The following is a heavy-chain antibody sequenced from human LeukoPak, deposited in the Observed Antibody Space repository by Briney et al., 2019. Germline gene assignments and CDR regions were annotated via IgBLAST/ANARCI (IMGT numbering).Heavy chain of an antibody. CDR3: ASDYFKRGYSYGPEDY. J-gene: IGHJ4*02. D-gene: IGHD5-18*01. Sequence: GGSLRLSCAASGFTFSSYSMNWVRQAPGKGLEWVSYISSSGSTIYYADSVKGRFTISRDNAKNSLYLQMNSLRAEDTAVYYCASDYFKRGYSYGPEDYWGQGTLVTVSS. V-gene: IGHV3-48*04. CDR1: GFTFSSYS. CDR2: ISSSGSTI.